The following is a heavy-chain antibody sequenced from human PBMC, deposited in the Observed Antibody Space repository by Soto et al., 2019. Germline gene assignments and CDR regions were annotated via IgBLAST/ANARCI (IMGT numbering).Heavy chain of an antibody. CDR2: ISWNSGSI. CDR3: ARDRYYGSGSLDY. CDR1: GFTFDDYA. J-gene: IGHJ4*02. Sequence: EVQLVESGGGLVQPGRSLRLSCAASGFTFDDYAMHWVRQAPGKGLEWVSGISWNSGSIGYADSVKGRFTISRDNAKNSLYLQMNSLRAEDTALYYCARDRYYGSGSLDYWGQGTLVTVSS. D-gene: IGHD3-10*01. V-gene: IGHV3-9*01.